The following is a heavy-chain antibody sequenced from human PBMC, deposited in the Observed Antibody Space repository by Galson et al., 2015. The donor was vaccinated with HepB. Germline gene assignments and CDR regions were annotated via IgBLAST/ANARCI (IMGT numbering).Heavy chain of an antibody. CDR1: GFTFGTYS. D-gene: IGHD2-2*01. CDR2: ISGTSGNI. J-gene: IGHJ6*02. Sequence: SLRLSCAASGFTFGTYSLTWVRQTPGKGLAWLSYISGTSGNIYYTDSVKGRFTISRDNAKNSLYLQMNSLRAEDTAVYYCARDEYCSSTSCTIPGGYYYGMDVWGQGTTVTVSS. CDR3: ARDEYCSSTSCTIPGGYYYGMDV. V-gene: IGHV3-21*05.